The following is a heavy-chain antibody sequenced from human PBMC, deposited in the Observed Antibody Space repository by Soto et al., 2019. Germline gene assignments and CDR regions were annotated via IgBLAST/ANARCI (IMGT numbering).Heavy chain of an antibody. V-gene: IGHV4-30-4*01. D-gene: IGHD2-2*02. J-gene: IGHJ5*02. CDR1: GGSISSGDYY. Sequence: PSETLSLTCTVSGGSISSGDYYWSWIRQPPGKGLEWLGYIYYSGSTYYNPTLKSRVTISVDTSKNQFSLKLSSVTAADTAVYYCAVVPAAIGYFRFFDPWGQGTQVTVSS. CDR3: AVVPAAIGYFRFFDP. CDR2: IYYSGST.